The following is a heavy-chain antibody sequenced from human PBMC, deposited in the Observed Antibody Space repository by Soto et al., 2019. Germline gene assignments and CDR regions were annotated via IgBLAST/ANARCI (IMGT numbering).Heavy chain of an antibody. J-gene: IGHJ6*02. V-gene: IGHV3-72*01. D-gene: IGHD6-6*01. CDR1: AFTFSAHN. CDR3: ARDGGIAARHYYGMDA. CDR2: SKNKANNYAT. Sequence: PXGSLRLSCAASAFTFSAHNMVWVRQAPGKGLEWVGRSKNKANNYATEYAASVKGRFTISRDDSKNSLYLQMNSLKIEDTAVYYCARDGGIAARHYYGMDAWGQGTTVTVSS.